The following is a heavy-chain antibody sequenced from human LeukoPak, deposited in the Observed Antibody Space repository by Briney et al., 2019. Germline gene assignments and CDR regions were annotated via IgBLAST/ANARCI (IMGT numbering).Heavy chain of an antibody. V-gene: IGHV3-30*18. Sequence: PGGSLRLSCAASGFTFSSYGMHWVRQAPVKGLEWVAVISYDGSNKYYADSVKGRFTISRDNSKNTLYLQMNSLRAEDTAVYYCAKDGSGSQHLVFRMDVWGQGTTVTVSS. CDR1: GFTFSSYG. CDR2: ISYDGSNK. J-gene: IGHJ6*02. D-gene: IGHD3-10*01. CDR3: AKDGSGSQHLVFRMDV.